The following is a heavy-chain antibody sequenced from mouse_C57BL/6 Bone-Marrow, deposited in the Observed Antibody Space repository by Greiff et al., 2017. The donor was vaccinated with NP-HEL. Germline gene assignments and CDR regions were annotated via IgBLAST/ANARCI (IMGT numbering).Heavy chain of an antibody. J-gene: IGHJ4*01. CDR1: GFTFSSYG. CDR2: ISSGGSYT. V-gene: IGHV5-6*01. Sequence: EVHLVESGGDLVKPGGSLKLSCAASGFTFSSYGMSWVRQTPDKRLEWVATISSGGSYTYYPDSVKGRFTISRDNAKNTLYLQMSSLKSEDTAMYYCAGSLYYSNYEEVYYYAMDYWGQGTSVTVSS. D-gene: IGHD2-5*01. CDR3: AGSLYYSNYEEVYYYAMDY.